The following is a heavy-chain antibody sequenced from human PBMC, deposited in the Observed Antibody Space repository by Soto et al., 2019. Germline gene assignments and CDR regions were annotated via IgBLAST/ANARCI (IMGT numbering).Heavy chain of an antibody. Sequence: GSLRLSCSVSGFTFSNYAMTWVRQAPGKGLEWVSSISGGGGGTHYTDSMKGRFTISSDNSKNTLHLEMKRLRADDTAVYYCVRDAGHSRTWYRKYFDSWCQGHIVTLSS. J-gene: IGHJ4*02. V-gene: IGHV3-23*01. CDR2: ISGGGGGT. CDR3: VRDAGHSRTWYRKYFDS. D-gene: IGHD6-13*01. CDR1: GFTFSNYA.